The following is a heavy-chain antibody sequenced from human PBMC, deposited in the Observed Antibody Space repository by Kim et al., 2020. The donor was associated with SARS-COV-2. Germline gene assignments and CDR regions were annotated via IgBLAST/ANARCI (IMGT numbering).Heavy chain of an antibody. J-gene: IGHJ6*01. CDR2: ISGSGVTT. CDR3: APSPPPGRFYY. V-gene: IGHV3-23*01. D-gene: IGHD1-26*01. CDR1: GFTFSSYA. Sequence: GGSLRLSCAASGFTFSSYAMSWVRQAPGKGLEWVSAISGSGVTTSYAASWRGRFTIPRANSKNTLYLQITSLKPKDPPVYYWAPSPPPGRFYY.